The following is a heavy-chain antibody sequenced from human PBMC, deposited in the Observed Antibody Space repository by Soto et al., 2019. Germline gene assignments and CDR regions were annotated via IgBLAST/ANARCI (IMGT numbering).Heavy chain of an antibody. CDR3: ARELCGGDCFSLRPNPIYYYGMDV. CDR1: GFTFSSYA. J-gene: IGHJ6*02. CDR2: ISYDGSNK. D-gene: IGHD2-21*02. Sequence: GGSLRLSCAASGFTFSSYAMHWVRQAPGKGLEWVAVISYDGSNKYYADSVKGRFTISRDNSKNTLYLQMNSLRAEDTAVYYCARELCGGDCFSLRPNPIYYYGMDVWGQGTTVTVSS. V-gene: IGHV3-30-3*01.